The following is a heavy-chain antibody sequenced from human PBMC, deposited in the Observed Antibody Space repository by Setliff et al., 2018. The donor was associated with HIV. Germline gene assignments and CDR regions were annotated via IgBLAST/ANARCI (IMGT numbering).Heavy chain of an antibody. Sequence: ASVKVSCKTFGYSFTAYQMHWLRQAPGQGLEWMGRINRDNGGIDYAQKFQGRVTVTRDTSINTAYMELSSLRYDDTAVYYCTRHSTDPWSFLDYWGQGTLVTVSS. CDR1: GYSFTAYQ. CDR2: INRDNGGI. CDR3: TRHSTDPWSFLDY. J-gene: IGHJ4*02. D-gene: IGHD4-4*01. V-gene: IGHV1-2*06.